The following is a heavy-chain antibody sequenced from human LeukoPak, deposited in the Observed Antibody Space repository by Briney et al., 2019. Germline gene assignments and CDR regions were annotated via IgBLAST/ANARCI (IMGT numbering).Heavy chain of an antibody. Sequence: SETLSLTCAVYGGSFSGYYWSWIRQPPGKGLEWIGEINHSGSTNYNPSLKSRVTISVDTSKNQFSLKLSSVTAADTAVYYCATDSSGLPMFFDYWGQGTLVTVSS. CDR2: INHSGST. CDR1: GGSFSGYY. V-gene: IGHV4-34*01. D-gene: IGHD3-22*01. CDR3: ATDSSGLPMFFDY. J-gene: IGHJ4*02.